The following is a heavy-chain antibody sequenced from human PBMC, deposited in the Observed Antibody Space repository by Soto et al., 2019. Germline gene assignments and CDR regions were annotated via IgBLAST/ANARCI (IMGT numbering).Heavy chain of an antibody. CDR3: ARDFAYFDS. J-gene: IGHJ4*02. D-gene: IGHD3-3*01. V-gene: IGHV4-61*01. CDR2: VYHTGRT. Sequence: QVQLQESGPGLVKPSETLSLTCTVSGGSFKSGSYSWSWIRQPPGKGLEWIGYVYHTGRTSYNPSLKSRVPISMDTSKQQFCLNLDSVTAADTAVYFCARDFAYFDSWGQGTLVSVSS. CDR1: GGSFKSGSYS.